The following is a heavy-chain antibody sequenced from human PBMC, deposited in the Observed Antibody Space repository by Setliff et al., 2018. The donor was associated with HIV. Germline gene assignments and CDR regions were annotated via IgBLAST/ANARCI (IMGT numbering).Heavy chain of an antibody. V-gene: IGHV1-3*01. J-gene: IGHJ4*02. CDR3: AIGSSNWPHRPNNYYFDY. CDR1: GYTFTNYA. Sequence: ASVKVSCKASGYTFTNYAMHWVRQAPGQRLEWMGWINAGNGDTKSSQKFQGGVTITRDTSASTAYMELSSLRSEDTGVYYCAIGSSNWPHRPNNYYFDYWGQGTPVTVSS. D-gene: IGHD6-13*01. CDR2: INAGNGDT.